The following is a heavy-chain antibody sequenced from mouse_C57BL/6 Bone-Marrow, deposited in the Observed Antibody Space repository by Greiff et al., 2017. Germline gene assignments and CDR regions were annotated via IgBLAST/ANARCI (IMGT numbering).Heavy chain of an antibody. CDR2: IYPGGGYT. D-gene: IGHD2-4*01. Sequence: VQLQQSGAELVRPGTSVKMSCKASGYTFTNYWIGWAKQRPGHGLEWIGDIYPGGGYTNYNEKFKGKATLTADKSSSTAYMQFSSLTSEDSAIYYCARRGDDYGYAMDYWGQGTSVTVSS. V-gene: IGHV1-63*01. J-gene: IGHJ4*01. CDR1: GYTFTNYW. CDR3: ARRGDDYGYAMDY.